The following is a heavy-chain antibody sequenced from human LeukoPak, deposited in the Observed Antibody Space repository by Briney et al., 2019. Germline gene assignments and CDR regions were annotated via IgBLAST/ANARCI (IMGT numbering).Heavy chain of an antibody. CDR3: ARHRYYGSGSYRGINWFDP. CDR1: GGSISSSTYY. D-gene: IGHD3-10*01. V-gene: IGHV4-39*01. J-gene: IGHJ5*02. CDR2: IYYSAST. Sequence: PSETLSLTCTVSGGSISSSTYYWGWIRQPPGKGLEWIGSIYYSASTYYNPSLKSRVTISVDTSKNQFSLKLSSVTAADTAVYYCARHRYYGSGSYRGINWFDPWGQGTLVTVSS.